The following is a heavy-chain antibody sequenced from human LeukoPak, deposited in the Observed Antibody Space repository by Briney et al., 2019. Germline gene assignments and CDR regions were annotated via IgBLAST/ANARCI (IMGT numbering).Heavy chain of an antibody. CDR1: GGSISDYR. Sequence: PSETLSLTCTVSGGSISDYRWSWIRQPAGKGLEWIGRIYNTVSTNYNPSLKSRVTMSVDTSKNQFSLRLRSVTAADTAVYYCARHSGSYYGDYYDGMDVWGQGTTVAVSS. J-gene: IGHJ6*02. V-gene: IGHV4-4*07. CDR3: ARHSGSYYGDYYDGMDV. CDR2: IYNTVST. D-gene: IGHD3-10*01.